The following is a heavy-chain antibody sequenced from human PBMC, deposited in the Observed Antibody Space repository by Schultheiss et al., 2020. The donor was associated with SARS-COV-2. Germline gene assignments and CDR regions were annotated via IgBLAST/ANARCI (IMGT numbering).Heavy chain of an antibody. V-gene: IGHV4-34*01. Sequence: SETLSLTCAVYGGSFSGYYWSWIRQFPGKGLEWIGEVNHSGSTNYNPSLKSRVSISVDTSTNQFSLKLNSVAAADTAVFYCARVKGSGSYYKPFYYYAMDVWGQGTTVTVSS. CDR1: GGSFSGYY. CDR3: ARVKGSGSYYKPFYYYAMDV. CDR2: VNHSGST. J-gene: IGHJ6*02. D-gene: IGHD3-10*01.